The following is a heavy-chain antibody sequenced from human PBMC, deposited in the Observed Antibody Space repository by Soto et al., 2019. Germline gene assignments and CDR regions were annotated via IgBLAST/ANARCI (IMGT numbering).Heavy chain of an antibody. D-gene: IGHD6-6*01. Sequence: GGSLRLSCAASGFTFSSYGMQWVRQAPGKGLEWVAVIWYDGSNKNYVDSVKGRFTISRDNSKNTLYLQMKSLRAEDTAVYYCARGPPAEYSRSSSHYYYGMDVWGQGTTVTVSS. J-gene: IGHJ6*02. CDR1: GFTFSSYG. V-gene: IGHV3-33*01. CDR3: ARGPPAEYSRSSSHYYYGMDV. CDR2: IWYDGSNK.